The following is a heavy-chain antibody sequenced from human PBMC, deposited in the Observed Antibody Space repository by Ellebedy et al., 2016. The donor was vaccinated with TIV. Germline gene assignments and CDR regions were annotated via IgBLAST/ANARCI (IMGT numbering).Heavy chain of an antibody. Sequence: GGSLRLSCKGSGYIFTNYWIGWVRQMPGKGLEWMGTIYPGDSDTRYSPSFQGQVTISADKSISTAYLQWSSLKASDTAMYYCARRDDSGGYYYYYFDYWGQGTLVTVSS. CDR3: ARRDDSGGYYYYYFDY. CDR2: IYPGDSDT. D-gene: IGHD3-22*01. V-gene: IGHV5-51*01. CDR1: GYIFTNYW. J-gene: IGHJ4*02.